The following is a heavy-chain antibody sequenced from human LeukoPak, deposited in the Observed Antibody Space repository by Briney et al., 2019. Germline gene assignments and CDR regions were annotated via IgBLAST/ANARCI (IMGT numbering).Heavy chain of an antibody. J-gene: IGHJ6*03. Sequence: GGSLRLSCAASGFTFSSYWMSWVRQAPGKGLEWVANIKQDGSEKYYVDSAKGRFTISRDNAKNTLYLQMNSLRAEDAAVYYCARGGSSWYKYYYMDVWGKGTTVTVSS. CDR2: IKQDGSEK. CDR1: GFTFSSYW. CDR3: ARGGSSWYKYYYMDV. D-gene: IGHD6-13*01. V-gene: IGHV3-7*01.